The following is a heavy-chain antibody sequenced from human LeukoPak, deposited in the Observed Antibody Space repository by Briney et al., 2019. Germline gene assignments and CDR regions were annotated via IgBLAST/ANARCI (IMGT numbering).Heavy chain of an antibody. V-gene: IGHV3-7*01. D-gene: IGHD6-13*01. CDR1: GFTFSWYW. J-gene: IGHJ4*02. CDR3: ARIGYSSSSIDY. CDR2: IKEDGSIK. Sequence: PGGSLRLSCAASGFTFSWYWMSLVRQAPGKGLEWVANIKEDGSIKYYVDSVKGRLTISRDNAKSSVYLQVNSLRAEDTASYYCARIGYSSSSIDYWGQGTLVTVSS.